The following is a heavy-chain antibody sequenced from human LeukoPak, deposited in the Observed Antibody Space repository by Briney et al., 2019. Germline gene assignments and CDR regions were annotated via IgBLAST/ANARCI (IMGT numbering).Heavy chain of an antibody. D-gene: IGHD3-9*01. V-gene: IGHV3-30*02. J-gene: IGHJ5*02. CDR2: IRYDGSNK. Sequence: PGGSLRLSCAASGFTFSSYGMHWVRQAPGKGLEWVAFIRYDGSNKYYADSVKGRFTISRDNSKNTLYLQMNSLRAEDTAVYYCAKDQRYFDWLPHSGGNWFDPWGQGTLVTVSS. CDR3: AKDQRYFDWLPHSGGNWFDP. CDR1: GFTFSSYG.